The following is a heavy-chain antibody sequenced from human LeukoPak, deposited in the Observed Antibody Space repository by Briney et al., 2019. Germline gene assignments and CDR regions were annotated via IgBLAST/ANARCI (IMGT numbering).Heavy chain of an antibody. J-gene: IGHJ4*02. CDR3: ATYCSGGSCYQFRGNSFDY. CDR2: FDPEDGET. Sequence: ASVKVSCKISGYSLSELSMHWVRQAPGKGLEWMGGFDPEDGETIYAQKFQGRVTITEDTSTDTAYMELSSLRSEDTAVYYCATYCSGGSCYQFRGNSFDYWGQGTLVTVSS. V-gene: IGHV1-24*01. D-gene: IGHD2-15*01. CDR1: GYSLSELS.